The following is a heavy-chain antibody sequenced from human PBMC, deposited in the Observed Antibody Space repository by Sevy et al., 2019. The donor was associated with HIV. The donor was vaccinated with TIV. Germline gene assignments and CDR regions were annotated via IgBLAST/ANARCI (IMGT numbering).Heavy chain of an antibody. CDR1: GGSINSFF. V-gene: IGHV4-59*01. CDR3: ARGGGIYYDSRGFHPQYYFDS. J-gene: IGHJ4*02. D-gene: IGHD3-22*01. Sequence: SETLSLTCAVSGGSINSFFWSWIRQSPGKGLEWIGYVYDSGNSEYNPSLRSRVTISVDTSKKQFSLKLSSVTAADTAVYYCARGGGIYYDSRGFHPQYYFDSWGQGTLITVSS. CDR2: VYDSGNS.